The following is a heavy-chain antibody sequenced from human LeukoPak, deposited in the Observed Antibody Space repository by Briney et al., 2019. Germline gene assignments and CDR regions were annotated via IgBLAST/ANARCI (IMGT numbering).Heavy chain of an antibody. CDR2: IYHSGST. CDR1: GGSISSSNW. J-gene: IGHJ6*02. Sequence: PSGTLSLTCAVYGGSISSSNWWSWVRQPPGKGLEWIGEIYHSGSTNYNPSLKSRVTISVDKSKNQFSLKLSSVTAADTAVYYCARVGYYYGSGRFDYYYYGMDVWGQGTTVTVSS. CDR3: ARVGYYYGSGRFDYYYYGMDV. D-gene: IGHD3-10*01. V-gene: IGHV4-4*02.